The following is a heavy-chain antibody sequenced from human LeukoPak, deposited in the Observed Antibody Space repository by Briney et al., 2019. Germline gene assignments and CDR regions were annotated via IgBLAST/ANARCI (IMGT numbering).Heavy chain of an antibody. Sequence: GGSLRLSCAASGLTFSGYAMSWVRQAPGKGLEWVSAISGSGGSTYYADSVKGRFTISRDNSKNTLYLQMNSLRAEDTAVYYCAKAKGIQLWLHSEIDYWGQGTLVTVSS. V-gene: IGHV3-23*01. J-gene: IGHJ4*02. CDR1: GLTFSGYA. CDR3: AKAKGIQLWLHSEIDY. D-gene: IGHD5-18*01. CDR2: ISGSGGST.